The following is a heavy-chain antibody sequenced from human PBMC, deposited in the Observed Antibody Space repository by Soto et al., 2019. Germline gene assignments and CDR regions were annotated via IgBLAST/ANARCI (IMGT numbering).Heavy chain of an antibody. V-gene: IGHV1-69*13. CDR2: IIPIFGTA. Sequence: SLKVSGKTSVATFTTYPISWVRQAPGQGLEWMGGIIPIFGTANYAQKFQGRVTITAYESTSTAYMELSSLRSEDTAVYYCARVTVKTKVWDYWGQGTLVTVSS. D-gene: IGHD1-7*01. CDR1: VATFTTYP. J-gene: IGHJ4*02. CDR3: ARVTVKTKVWDY.